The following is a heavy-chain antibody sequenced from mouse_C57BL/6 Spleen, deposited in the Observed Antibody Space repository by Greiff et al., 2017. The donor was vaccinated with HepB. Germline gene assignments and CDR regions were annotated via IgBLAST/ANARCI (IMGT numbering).Heavy chain of an antibody. V-gene: IGHV1-82*01. J-gene: IGHJ2*01. CDR2: IYPGDGDT. Sequence: VKLQESGPELVKPGASVKISCKASGYAFSSSWMNWVKQRPGKGLEWIGRIYPGDGDTNYNGKFKGKATLTADKSSSTAYMQLSSLTSEDSAVYFCAITTVVAPYFDYWGQGTTLTVSS. CDR1: GYAFSSSW. D-gene: IGHD1-1*01. CDR3: AITTVVAPYFDY.